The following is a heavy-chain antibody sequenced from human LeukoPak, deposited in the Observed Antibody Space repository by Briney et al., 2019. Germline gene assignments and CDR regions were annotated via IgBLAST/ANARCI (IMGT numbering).Heavy chain of an antibody. Sequence: GGSLRLSCAASGFTFSNAWMNWVRQAPGKGLEWVAFIRYDGSNKYYADSVKGRFTISRDNSKNTLYLQMNSLRAEDTAVYYCAKDPQRGYSGYDFLDYWGQGTLVTVSS. V-gene: IGHV3-30*02. CDR1: GFTFSNAW. CDR2: IRYDGSNK. CDR3: AKDPQRGYSGYDFLDY. D-gene: IGHD5-12*01. J-gene: IGHJ4*02.